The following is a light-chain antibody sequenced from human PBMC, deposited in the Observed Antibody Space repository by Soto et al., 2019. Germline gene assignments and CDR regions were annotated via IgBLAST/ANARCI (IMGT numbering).Light chain of an antibody. CDR1: QSVGNF. CDR2: NAS. CDR3: QQRRNWPLT. V-gene: IGKV3-11*01. Sequence: TQSPSTLSGSVGDRATLSCRASQSVGNFLAWYQHKPGQAPRLLILNASTRATGIPPRFSGSGSGTDFTLTISRLEPEDFAVYYCQQRRNWPLTFGGGTKVEIK. J-gene: IGKJ4*01.